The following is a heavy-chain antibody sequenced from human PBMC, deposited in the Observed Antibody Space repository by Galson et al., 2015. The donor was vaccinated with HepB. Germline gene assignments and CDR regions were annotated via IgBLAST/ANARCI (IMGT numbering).Heavy chain of an antibody. D-gene: IGHD3-3*01. V-gene: IGHV3-21*01. CDR2: ISSSSSYI. CDR3: ARDGVKAAPFDY. J-gene: IGHJ4*02. Sequence: SLRLSCAASGFTFSSYSMNWVRQAPGKGLEWVSSISSSSSYIYYADSVKGRFTISRDNAKNSLYLQMNSLRAEDTAVYYCARDGVKAAPFDYWGQGTLVTVSS. CDR1: GFTFSSYS.